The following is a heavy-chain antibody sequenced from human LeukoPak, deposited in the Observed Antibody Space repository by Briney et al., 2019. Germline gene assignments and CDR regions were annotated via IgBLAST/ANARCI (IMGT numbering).Heavy chain of an antibody. CDR2: INPNSGGT. J-gene: IGHJ4*02. CDR3: ARTTPGTSGFDY. V-gene: IGHV1-2*02. CDR1: GYTFTDYY. D-gene: IGHD1-1*01. Sequence: ASVKVSCKASGYTFTDYYLHWVRQAPGQGLERMGWINPNSGGTNYAQKFRGRVTMTRDTSISTAYMDLSGLRSDDTAVYYCARTTPGTSGFDYWGQGTLVTVSS.